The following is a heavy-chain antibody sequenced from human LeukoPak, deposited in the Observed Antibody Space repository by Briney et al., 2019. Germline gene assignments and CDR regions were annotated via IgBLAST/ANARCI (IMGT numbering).Heavy chain of an antibody. CDR2: ISGSGGST. J-gene: IGHJ4*02. CDR3: AKDRAIVVVPAAHFDY. D-gene: IGHD2-2*01. V-gene: IGHV3-23*01. CDR1: GFTFSSYA. Sequence: GGSLRLSCAASGFTFSSYAMSWVRQAPGKGLEWVSAISGSGGSTYYADSVKGRLTISRDNSKNTLYLQMNSLRAEDTAVYYCAKDRAIVVVPAAHFDYWGQGTLVTVSS.